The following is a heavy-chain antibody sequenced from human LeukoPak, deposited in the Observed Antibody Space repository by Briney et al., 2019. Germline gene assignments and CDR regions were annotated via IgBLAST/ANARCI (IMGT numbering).Heavy chain of an antibody. J-gene: IGHJ1*01. Sequence: GGSLRLSCAASGFTFSSYWMHWVGQAPGKGLVWVSRINSDGSTNYADSVKGRFTISRDNAKNTVSLQMNSLRAEDTGVYYCARAPSEIGGYYPEYFRHWGQGTLVTVSS. V-gene: IGHV3-74*01. CDR1: GFTFSSYW. CDR2: INSDGST. CDR3: ARAPSEIGGYYPEYFRH. D-gene: IGHD3-22*01.